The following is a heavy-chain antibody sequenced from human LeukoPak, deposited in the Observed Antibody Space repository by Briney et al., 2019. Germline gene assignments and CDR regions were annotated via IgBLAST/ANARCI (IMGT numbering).Heavy chain of an antibody. CDR2: IWYDGRIK. V-gene: IGHV3-33*01. Sequence: GGSLRLSCVASGFPFSTYGMHWVRQAPGRGLEWGAVIWYDGRIKYYGDSMKGRFTISRDNSKNTLYLQMTSLRVEDTAVYYCARAVGPFDYWGRGTLVTVSS. CDR1: GFPFSTYG. D-gene: IGHD1-26*01. CDR3: ARAVGPFDY. J-gene: IGHJ4*02.